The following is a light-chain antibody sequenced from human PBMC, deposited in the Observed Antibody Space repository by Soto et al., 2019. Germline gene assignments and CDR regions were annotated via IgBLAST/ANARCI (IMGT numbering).Light chain of an antibody. Sequence: IQLPQSPSFLSASVGDRSTITCRASQSISSWLAWYQQKQGKXPKXXIYDASSLESGVPSRFSGSGSGTELTITISSLQPDDFETYYCQQYNSYPWTFGQGTKVDIK. CDR2: DAS. V-gene: IGKV1-5*01. CDR1: QSISSW. J-gene: IGKJ1*01. CDR3: QQYNSYPWT.